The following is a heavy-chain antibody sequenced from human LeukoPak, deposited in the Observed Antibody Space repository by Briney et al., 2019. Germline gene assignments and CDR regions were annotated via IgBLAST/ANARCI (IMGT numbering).Heavy chain of an antibody. CDR1: GGSIGSSSYY. Sequence: PSETLSLTCTVSGGSIGSSSYYWGWIRQPPGKGLEWIGSIYYSGSTYYNPSLKSRVTISVDTSKNQFSLKLSSVTAADTAVYYCARQVAARPGEYYFDYWGQGTLVTVSS. J-gene: IGHJ4*02. CDR3: ARQVAARPGEYYFDY. CDR2: IYYSGST. V-gene: IGHV4-39*01. D-gene: IGHD6-6*01.